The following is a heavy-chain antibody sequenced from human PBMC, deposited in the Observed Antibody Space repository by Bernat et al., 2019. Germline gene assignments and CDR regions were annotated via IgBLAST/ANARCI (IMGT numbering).Heavy chain of an antibody. CDR1: GFTFSSYG. CDR3: AKDRTYSGYDPADYYFDY. Sequence: QVQLVESGGGVVQPGRSLRLSCAASGFTFSSYGMHWVRQAPGKGLEWVAVISYDGSNKYYADSVKGRFPISRDNSKNTLYLQMNSLRAEDTAVYYCAKDRTYSGYDPADYYFDYWGQGTLVTVSS. CDR2: ISYDGSNK. D-gene: IGHD5-12*01. J-gene: IGHJ4*02. V-gene: IGHV3-30*18.